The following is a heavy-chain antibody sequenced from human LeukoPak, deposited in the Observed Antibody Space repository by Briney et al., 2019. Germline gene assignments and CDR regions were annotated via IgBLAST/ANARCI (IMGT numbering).Heavy chain of an antibody. V-gene: IGHV2-70*11. CDR1: GFSLNAGGMC. Sequence: SGPALVKPTQTLTLTCTFSGFSLNAGGMCVSWIRQPPGKALEWLARIDWDDDTYYSTSLNTRLTISKDTSKNQVVLTMTNMDPVDTATYYCARMDRGNYFDYWGQGTLVTVSS. CDR3: ARMDRGNYFDY. CDR2: IDWDDDT. D-gene: IGHD3-10*01. J-gene: IGHJ4*02.